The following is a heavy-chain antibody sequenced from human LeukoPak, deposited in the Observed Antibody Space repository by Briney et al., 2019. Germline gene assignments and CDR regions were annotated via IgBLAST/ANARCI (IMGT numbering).Heavy chain of an antibody. Sequence: ASVKVSCKASGYTFTSYGINWGRQAPGQGLGWMGWMNSNSGNTGYAQKVQGRGTITRNTSISTAYMELSSLRSEDTAVYYCARGRGSDYSWFDPWGQGTLVTVSS. V-gene: IGHV1-8*03. CDR3: ARGRGSDYSWFDP. CDR2: MNSNSGNT. CDR1: GYTFTSYG. J-gene: IGHJ5*02. D-gene: IGHD1-26*01.